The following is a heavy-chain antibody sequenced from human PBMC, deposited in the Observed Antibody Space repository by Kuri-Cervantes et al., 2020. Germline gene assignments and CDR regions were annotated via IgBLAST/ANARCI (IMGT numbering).Heavy chain of an antibody. CDR1: GFTFSSYA. D-gene: IGHD1-20*01. J-gene: IGHJ3*02. Sequence: GGSLRLSCAASGFTFSSYAMSWVRQAPGKGLEWVSAISGSGGTTYYADSVKGRFTISRDNAKNSLYLQMNSLRDEDTAVYYCARERVYNWNDGVVNAFDIWGQGTMVTGSS. CDR2: ISGSGGTT. CDR3: ARERVYNWNDGVVNAFDI. V-gene: IGHV3-23*01.